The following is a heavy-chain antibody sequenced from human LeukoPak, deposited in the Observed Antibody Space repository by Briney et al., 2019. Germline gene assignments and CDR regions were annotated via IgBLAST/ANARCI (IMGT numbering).Heavy chain of an antibody. D-gene: IGHD3-3*01. J-gene: IGHJ4*02. CDR2: IGIRGDT. Sequence: SGGSLRLSCAASGFTFIDYDMHWVRQVIGKDLEWVSAIGIRGDTHYSGSVKGRFTISRENAESSLYLQMNSLRAEDTAVYYCAKALVSWSGYSAIDYWGQGTLVTVSS. CDR1: GFTFIDYD. V-gene: IGHV3-13*01. CDR3: AKALVSWSGYSAIDY.